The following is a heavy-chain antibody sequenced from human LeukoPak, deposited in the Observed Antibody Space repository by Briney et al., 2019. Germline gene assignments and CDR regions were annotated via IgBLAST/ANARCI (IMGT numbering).Heavy chain of an antibody. Sequence: GGSLRLSCAASGFSFNSYSMNWVRQAPGKGLEWVSYISSSSSTIYYADSVKGRFTISRDNAKNSLYLQMNSLRDEDTAVYYCARAADSGYDFKLYYWGQGTLVTVSS. CDR2: ISSSSSTI. V-gene: IGHV3-48*02. CDR1: GFSFNSYS. J-gene: IGHJ4*02. CDR3: ARAADSGYDFKLYY. D-gene: IGHD5-12*01.